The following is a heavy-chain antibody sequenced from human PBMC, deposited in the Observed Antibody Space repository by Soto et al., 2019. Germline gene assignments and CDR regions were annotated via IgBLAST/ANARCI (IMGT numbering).Heavy chain of an antibody. Sequence: QVQLVQSGAEVKKPGASVKVSCKASGYTFTSYTINWMRQATGQGLEWLGWMTPNSGNTGYAQKFQGSVTMTRDTSTSTAYLELSSLTYEDTAVYYCARNMWGTGDFDSWGHGTVVTVSS. D-gene: IGHD7-27*01. CDR3: ARNMWGTGDFDS. CDR1: GYTFTSYT. V-gene: IGHV1-8*01. CDR2: MTPNSGNT. J-gene: IGHJ4*01.